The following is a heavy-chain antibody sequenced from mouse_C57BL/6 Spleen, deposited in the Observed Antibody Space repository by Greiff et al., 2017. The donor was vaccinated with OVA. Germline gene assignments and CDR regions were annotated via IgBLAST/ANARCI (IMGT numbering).Heavy chain of an antibody. CDR3: ARPSWNWYFDV. V-gene: IGHV1-69*01. CDR2: IDPSDSYT. Sequence: VQLQQPGAELVMPGASVKLSCKASGYTFTSYWMHWVKQRPGQGLEWLGEIDPSDSYTNYNQKFKGKSTLTVDKSSSTAYMQLSILTSEDSAVYYCARPSWNWYFDVWGTGTTVTVSS. CDR1: GYTFTSYW. J-gene: IGHJ1*03.